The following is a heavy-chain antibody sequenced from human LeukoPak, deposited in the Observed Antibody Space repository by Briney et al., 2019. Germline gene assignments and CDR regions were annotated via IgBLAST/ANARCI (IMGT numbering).Heavy chain of an antibody. CDR2: IIGSGGST. V-gene: IGHV3-23*01. CDR3: AKGGAIGGWYLD. D-gene: IGHD6-19*01. CDR1: GFTFSSYA. Sequence: GGSLRLSCAASGFTFSSYAMSSVRQAPGKGLEWGSSIIGSGGSTYYADSVKGRFIISRENSKNTLYLQMHSLGAEDTAVYYCAKGGAIGGWYLDWGQGTLVPVSS. J-gene: IGHJ4*02.